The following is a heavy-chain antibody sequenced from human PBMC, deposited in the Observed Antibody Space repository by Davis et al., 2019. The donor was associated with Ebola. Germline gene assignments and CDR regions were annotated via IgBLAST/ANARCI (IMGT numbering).Heavy chain of an antibody. CDR2: IYYSGST. Sequence: MPGGSLRLSCAASGFTVSSNYMSWVRQAPGKGLEWIGYIYYSGSTNYNPSLKSRVTISVDTSKNQFSLKLSSVTAADTAVYYCARGLLGLRFLEWLSIAFDYWGQGTLVTVSS. V-gene: IGHV4-59*02. D-gene: IGHD3-3*01. CDR3: ARGLLGLRFLEWLSIAFDY. J-gene: IGHJ4*02. CDR1: GFTVSSNY.